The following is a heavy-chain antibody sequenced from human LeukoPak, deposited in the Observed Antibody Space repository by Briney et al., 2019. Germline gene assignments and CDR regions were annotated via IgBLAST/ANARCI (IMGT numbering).Heavy chain of an antibody. D-gene: IGHD1-1*01. V-gene: IGHV3-73*01. CDR1: GFVFSGSG. J-gene: IGHJ4*02. CDR3: NSYNWNMGLVY. Sequence: SGGFLRLSCAVSGFVFSGSGVHWVRQASGKGLEWVGRIGTKGEHYATTYDASLNGRFTISRDDSKNTAYLQMNSLKTEDTAVYYCNSYNWNMGLVYWGQGSLVTVSS. CDR2: IGTKGEHYAT.